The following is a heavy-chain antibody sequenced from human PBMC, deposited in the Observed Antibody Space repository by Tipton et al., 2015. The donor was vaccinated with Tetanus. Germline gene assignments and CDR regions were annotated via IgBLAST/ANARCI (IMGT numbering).Heavy chain of an antibody. CDR1: GYTFTGYY. V-gene: IGHV1-2*02. J-gene: IGHJ6*02. CDR2: IDPNSGGT. D-gene: IGHD3-22*01. Sequence: QVQLVQSGAEVKKPGASVKGSCKASGYTFTGYYIYWVRQAPGQGLEWMGWIDPNSGGTVYAQKFQGRVTMTRDTSISTAYMELRSLRSDDTAVYYCARDRGDYIYYGMDVWGPGTTVTVS. CDR3: ARDRGDYIYYGMDV.